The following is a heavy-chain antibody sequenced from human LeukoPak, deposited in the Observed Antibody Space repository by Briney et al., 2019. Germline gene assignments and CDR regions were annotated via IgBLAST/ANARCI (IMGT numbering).Heavy chain of an antibody. V-gene: IGHV4-59*08. D-gene: IGHD1-26*01. Sequence: PSETLSLTCTVSGGSISSYYWSWIRQPPGKGLEWIGYIYYSGNTNYNPSLKSRVTISVDTSKNQFSPKLSSVTAADTAVYYCARQWELRGWFDPWGQGTLVTVSS. CDR1: GGSISSYY. CDR3: ARQWELRGWFDP. J-gene: IGHJ5*02. CDR2: IYYSGNT.